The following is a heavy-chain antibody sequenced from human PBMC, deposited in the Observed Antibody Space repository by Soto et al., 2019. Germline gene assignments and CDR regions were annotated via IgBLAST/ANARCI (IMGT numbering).Heavy chain of an antibody. Sequence: GESLKISCQCSGYSFASYWINWVRQMPGKGLEWMGRIDPSDSYTDYSPSFKGHVTISVDNSTNTAYLQWSSLKASDTAMYFCARRMEVAGFDSWGQGTLVTVSS. CDR2: IDPSDSYT. J-gene: IGHJ4*02. D-gene: IGHD6-19*01. CDR1: GYSFASYW. V-gene: IGHV5-10-1*01. CDR3: ARRMEVAGFDS.